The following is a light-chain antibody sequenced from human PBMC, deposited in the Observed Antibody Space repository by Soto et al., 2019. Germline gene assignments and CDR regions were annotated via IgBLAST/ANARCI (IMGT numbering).Light chain of an antibody. Sequence: QSVLTQPASVSGSPGQSITISCTGTSSDVGGYNYVSWYQQHPGKAPKLMIYEVSNRPSGVSHRFSGSKSGNTASLTISGLQAVEGADYYFSSYKSSFYVFGNWTKLTVL. CDR3: SSYKSSFYV. CDR1: SSDVGGYNY. CDR2: EVS. J-gene: IGLJ1*01. V-gene: IGLV2-14*01.